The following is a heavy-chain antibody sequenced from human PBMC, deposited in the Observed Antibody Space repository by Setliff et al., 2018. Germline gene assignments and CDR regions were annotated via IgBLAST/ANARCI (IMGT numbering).Heavy chain of an antibody. D-gene: IGHD4-17*01. J-gene: IGHJ6*02. CDR2: IIPIFGTA. V-gene: IGHV1-69*13. CDR1: GGTFSSYA. Sequence: VASVKVSCKASGGTFSSYAISWVRQAPGQGPEWMGGIIPIFGTANYAQKFKGRVTITADESTSTAYMELSSLRSEDTAVYYCARDLIDPDYGDYLSFYYYGMDVWGQGTTVTVSS. CDR3: ARDLIDPDYGDYLSFYYYGMDV.